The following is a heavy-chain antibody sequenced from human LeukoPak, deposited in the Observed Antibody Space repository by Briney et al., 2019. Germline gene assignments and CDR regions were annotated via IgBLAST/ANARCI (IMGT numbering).Heavy chain of an antibody. Sequence: SGTLSLTCAVSGGSISSSNWWSWVRQPPGKGLEWIGEINHSGSTNYNPSLKSRVTKSVDTSKNQFSLKLSSVTAADTAVYYCARTRWFYYYYMDVWGKGTTVTVSS. CDR2: INHSGST. V-gene: IGHV4-4*02. CDR3: ARTRWFYYYYMDV. J-gene: IGHJ6*03. CDR1: GGSISSSNW. D-gene: IGHD3-10*01.